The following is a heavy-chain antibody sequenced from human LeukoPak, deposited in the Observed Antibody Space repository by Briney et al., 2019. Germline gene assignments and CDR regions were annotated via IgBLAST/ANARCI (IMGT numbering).Heavy chain of an antibody. V-gene: IGHV4-34*01. CDR3: ARDLKGWDSSGYSPDY. D-gene: IGHD3-22*01. J-gene: IGHJ4*02. Sequence: PSETLSLTCAVYGGSFSGYYWSRIRQPPGKGLEWIGEINHSGSTNYNPSLKSRVTISVDTSKNQFSLKLSSVTAADTAVYYCARDLKGWDSSGYSPDYWGQGTLVTVSS. CDR2: INHSGST. CDR1: GGSFSGYY.